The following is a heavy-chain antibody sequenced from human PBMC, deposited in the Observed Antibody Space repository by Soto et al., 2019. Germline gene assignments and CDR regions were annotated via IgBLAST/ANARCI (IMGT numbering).Heavy chain of an antibody. V-gene: IGHV1-69*02. CDR1: GGTFSSYT. Sequence: QVQLVQSGAEVKKPGSSVKVSCKASGGTFSSYTISWVRQAPGQGLEWMGRIIPILGIANYAQKFQGRVTITADKSTSTAYMELSSLRSEDTAVYYCARGAVVTAIPSIWFDPWGQGTLVTVSS. CDR3: ARGAVVTAIPSIWFDP. D-gene: IGHD2-21*02. CDR2: IIPILGIA. J-gene: IGHJ5*02.